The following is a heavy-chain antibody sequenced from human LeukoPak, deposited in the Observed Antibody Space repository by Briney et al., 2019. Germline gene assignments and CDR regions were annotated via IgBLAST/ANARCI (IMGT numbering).Heavy chain of an antibody. CDR3: ARSLRVRGVPDYMDV. V-gene: IGHV3-53*01. J-gene: IGHJ6*03. Sequence: GGSLRLSCAASGFTVSSNYMTWVRQAPGKGLEWVSVIYKNAITYYADTVRGRFTISRDNSKNMLYLQMNSLGAEDTAVYYCARSLRVRGVPDYMDVWGKGTTVTISS. CDR2: IYKNAIT. D-gene: IGHD3-10*01. CDR1: GFTVSSNY.